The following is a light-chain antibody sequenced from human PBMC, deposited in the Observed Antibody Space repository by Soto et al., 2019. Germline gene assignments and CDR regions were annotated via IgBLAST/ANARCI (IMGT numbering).Light chain of an antibody. CDR1: RSDVGGYNY. J-gene: IGLJ1*01. CDR3: SSYTSASTRV. Sequence: QSALTQPASVSGSRGQSITISGSGTRSDVGGYNYVSWYQQHPGKAPQLMIYDVTKRPSGVSNRFSGSKSGNTASLTISGLQAEDEADYYCSSYTSASTRVFGTGTKLTVL. CDR2: DVT. V-gene: IGLV2-14*03.